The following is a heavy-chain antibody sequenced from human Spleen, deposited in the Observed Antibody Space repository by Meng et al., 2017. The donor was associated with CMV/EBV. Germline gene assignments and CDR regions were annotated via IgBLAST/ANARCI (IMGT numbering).Heavy chain of an antibody. J-gene: IGHJ4*02. CDR1: GFIFSKAW. V-gene: IGHV3-15*01. CDR3: ITWTPVTY. Sequence: GESLKISCAASGFIFSKAWMTWVRQAPGKGLEWVGRIKNKVDGGTTDYAAPVKGRFSISRDDSKNTLYLQMNSLKTDDTAIYYCITWTPVTYWGQGTLVTVPQ. CDR2: IKNKVDGGTT. D-gene: IGHD4-17*01.